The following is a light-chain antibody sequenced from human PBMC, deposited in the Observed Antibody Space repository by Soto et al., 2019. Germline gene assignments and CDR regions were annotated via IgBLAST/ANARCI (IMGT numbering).Light chain of an antibody. CDR3: QQYNNWPRT. CDR1: QSVSSD. V-gene: IGKV3-15*01. Sequence: EIVMTQSPATLSVSPGERATFSCRASQSVSSDLAWYHQKPGQAPRLLIYGASTRATGIPARFSGSGSGTEFTLTINSLQSEDFAVYYCQQYNNWPRTFGQGTKVDIK. CDR2: GAS. J-gene: IGKJ1*01.